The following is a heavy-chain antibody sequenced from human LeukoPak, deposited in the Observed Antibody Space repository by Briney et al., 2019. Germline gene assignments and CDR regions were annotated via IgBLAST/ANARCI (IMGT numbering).Heavy chain of an antibody. D-gene: IGHD3-22*01. V-gene: IGHV3-23*01. Sequence: GGSLRLSCAASGFTFSTFDMSWDRQAPGKGLQWVSTISGAGGTTLFADSVKGRFSISRDNSNNKVFLQMNSLRVEDTAVYYCAKASDFDSSGFPIDVFDFWGQGLLVSVAS. J-gene: IGHJ4*02. CDR1: GFTFSTFD. CDR3: AKASDFDSSGFPIDVFDF. CDR2: ISGAGGTT.